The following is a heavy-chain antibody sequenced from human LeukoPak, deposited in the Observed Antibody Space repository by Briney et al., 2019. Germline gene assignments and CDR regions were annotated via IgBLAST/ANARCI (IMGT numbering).Heavy chain of an antibody. V-gene: IGHV3-23*01. CDR1: GFTFSSYA. CDR2: ISGSGGST. CDR3: AKGLYYYDSSGYDY. Sequence: PGGSLRLSCAASGFTFSSYAMSWVRQAPGKGLEGVSAISGSGGSTYYADSVKGRFTISRDNSKNTLYLQMNSLRAEDTAVYYCAKGLYYYDSSGYDYWGQGTLVTVSS. J-gene: IGHJ4*02. D-gene: IGHD3-22*01.